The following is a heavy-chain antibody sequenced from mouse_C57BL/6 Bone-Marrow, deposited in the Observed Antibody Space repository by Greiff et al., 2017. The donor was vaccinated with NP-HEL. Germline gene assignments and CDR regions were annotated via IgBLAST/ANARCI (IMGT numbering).Heavy chain of an antibody. CDR2: IDPENGDT. J-gene: IGHJ1*03. CDR3: TFDGYYHHHS. V-gene: IGHV14-4*01. CDR1: GFNIKDDY. D-gene: IGHD2-3*01. Sequence: VQLKQSGAELVRPGASVKLSCTASGFNIKDDYMHWVKQRPEQGLEWIGWIDPENGDTEYASKFQGKATITADTSSNTAYLQLSSLTSEDTAVYYCTFDGYYHHHSWGTGTTVTVSS.